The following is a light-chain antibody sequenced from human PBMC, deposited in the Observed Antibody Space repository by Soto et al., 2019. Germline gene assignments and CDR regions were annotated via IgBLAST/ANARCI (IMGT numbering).Light chain of an antibody. CDR3: QRYGSSPLT. V-gene: IGKV3-20*01. CDR1: QSVISNH. CDR2: GAS. J-gene: IGKJ4*01. Sequence: EIVLPQSPGTLSLSPGERATLSFRASQSVISNHLAWYPRKPGQAPRLLIYGASTRASGIPDRFSGSGSGTDFTLTISRLEPEDLAVYYCQRYGSSPLTFGGGTKVDIK.